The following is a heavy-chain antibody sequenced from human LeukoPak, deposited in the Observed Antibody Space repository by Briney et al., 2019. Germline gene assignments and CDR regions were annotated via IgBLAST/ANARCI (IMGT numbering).Heavy chain of an antibody. CDR2: INPNSGGT. CDR3: ARDPGSSWYFDN. J-gene: IGHJ4*02. Sequence: GESLKISCKGSGYTFTGYYLHWVRQAPGQGLEWMGWINPNSGGTNYAPKFQGRVTMTRDTSTSTAYMELGRLRSDDTAVYYCARDPGSSWYFDNWGQGTLVTVSS. D-gene: IGHD6-13*01. CDR1: GYTFTGYY. V-gene: IGHV1-2*02.